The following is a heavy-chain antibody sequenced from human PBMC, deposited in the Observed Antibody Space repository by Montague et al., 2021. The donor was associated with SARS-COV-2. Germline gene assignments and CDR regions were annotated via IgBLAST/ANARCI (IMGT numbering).Heavy chain of an antibody. D-gene: IGHD2-21*02. CDR2: INPADSRT. V-gene: IGHV5-10-1*01. CDR1: GYDFTTYW. Sequence: QSGAEVKKSGESLRISCRGSGYDFTTYWISWVRQMPGKGLEWIGRINPADSRTNYSPSFQGQVTISVDKSITTAYLQWSSLKASDTAMYFCARSQHGGSDCYLAYWGQGSVVTVSS. CDR3: ARSQHGGSDCYLAY. J-gene: IGHJ4*02.